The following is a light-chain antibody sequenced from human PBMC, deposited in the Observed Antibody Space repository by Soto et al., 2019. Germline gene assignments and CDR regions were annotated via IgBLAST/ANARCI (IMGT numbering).Light chain of an antibody. J-gene: IGKJ2*01. CDR1: QSINY. Sequence: EIVLTQSPGTLSLSPGERATLSCRASQSINYLAWYQQKVGQAPRLLIYGASTRATAIPDRFSGSGSGTDFSLTISRLEPEDFAVYYCQHYGSPPTYTFGQGTKLEIK. CDR2: GAS. CDR3: QHYGSPPTYT. V-gene: IGKV3-20*01.